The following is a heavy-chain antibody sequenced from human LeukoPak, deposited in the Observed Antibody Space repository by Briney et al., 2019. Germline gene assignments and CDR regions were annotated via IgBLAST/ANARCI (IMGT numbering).Heavy chain of an antibody. J-gene: IGHJ4*02. Sequence: ETLSLTCAVYGGSFSGYYWSWIRQPPGKGLEWVSAISGSGGSTYYADSVKGRFTISRDNSKNTLYLQMNSLRAEDTAVYYCAKTYGACDYWGQGTLVTVSS. CDR3: AKTYGACDY. CDR2: ISGSGGST. CDR1: GGSFSGYY. D-gene: IGHD4/OR15-4a*01. V-gene: IGHV3-23*01.